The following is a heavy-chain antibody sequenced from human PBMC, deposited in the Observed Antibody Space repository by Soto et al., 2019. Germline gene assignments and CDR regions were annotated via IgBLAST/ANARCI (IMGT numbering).Heavy chain of an antibody. J-gene: IGHJ6*02. V-gene: IGHV3-48*02. CDR2: ISSSSSTI. Sequence: PGGSLRLSCAASGFTFSSYSMNWVRQAPGKGLEWVSYISSSSSTIYYADSVKGRFTISRDNAKNSLYLQMNSLRDEDTAVYYCARVDETYYYDSSGSADAYYYGLDVWGQGTTVTVSS. D-gene: IGHD3-22*01. CDR3: ARVDETYYYDSSGSADAYYYGLDV. CDR1: GFTFSSYS.